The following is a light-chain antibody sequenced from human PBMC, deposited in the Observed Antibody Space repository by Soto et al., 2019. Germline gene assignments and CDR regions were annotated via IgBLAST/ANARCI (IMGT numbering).Light chain of an antibody. CDR1: QSVSNN. J-gene: IGKJ1*01. Sequence: EIVMTQSPATLSVSPGERATLSCRASQSVSNNLAWYQQKPGQAPRLLIYGASTRATGIHARFSGSGSGTEFTLTISSLQSEDFALYYCQQYNNWWTFGQGTKVEIK. CDR3: QQYNNWWT. V-gene: IGKV3-15*01. CDR2: GAS.